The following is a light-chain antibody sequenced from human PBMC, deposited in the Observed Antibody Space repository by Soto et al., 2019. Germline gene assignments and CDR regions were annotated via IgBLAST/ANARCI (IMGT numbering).Light chain of an antibody. J-gene: IGKJ2*01. V-gene: IGKV3-11*01. CDR2: EAS. Sequence: EIVLRQSPATLSLSPGERATLSCRASQTVSSSLAWYQQKPGQAPRLLIYEASNRATGIPARFSGSGSGTEFTLTISSLQSEDFAVYYCQQYQNWPLFTFGQGTKV. CDR1: QTVSSS. CDR3: QQYQNWPLFT.